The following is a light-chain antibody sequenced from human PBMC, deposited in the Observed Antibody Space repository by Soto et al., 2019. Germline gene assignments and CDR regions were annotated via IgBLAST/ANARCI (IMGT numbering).Light chain of an antibody. CDR1: QSLVHIDGYNY. CDR3: MQALQTPWT. V-gene: IGKV2-28*01. CDR2: LGS. J-gene: IGKJ1*01. Sequence: DIVMTQSPISLSVSPGEPASISCRSSQSLVHIDGYNYLDWYLQKPGQPPQLLTYLGSSRASGVPDRFSGSGSGTDFTLKISRVEADDVGVYYCMQALQTPWTFGQGTKVEI.